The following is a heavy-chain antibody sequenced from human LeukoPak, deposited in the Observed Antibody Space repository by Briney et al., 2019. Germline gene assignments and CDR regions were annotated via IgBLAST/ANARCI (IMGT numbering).Heavy chain of an antibody. D-gene: IGHD3-22*01. V-gene: IGHV1-69*05. CDR1: GGTFSSYA. J-gene: IGHJ5*01. CDR2: IIPIFGTA. CDR3: ARDLWNFYDDSGYNRDFDS. Sequence: SVKVSCKASGGTFSSYAISWVRQAPGQGLEWMGGIIPIFGTANYAQKFQGRVTVTTDTSTSTVYMELRNLRSDDTVVYYCARDLWNFYDDSGYNRDFDSWGQGTLVTVSS.